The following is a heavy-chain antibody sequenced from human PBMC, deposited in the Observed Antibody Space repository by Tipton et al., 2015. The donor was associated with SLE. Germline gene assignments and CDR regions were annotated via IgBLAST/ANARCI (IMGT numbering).Heavy chain of an antibody. CDR1: GGSISSSSYY. CDR3: AREQDHYGSGSFPDY. D-gene: IGHD3-10*01. V-gene: IGHV4-61*05. J-gene: IGHJ4*02. Sequence: PGLVKPSETLSLTCTVSGGSISSSSYYWGWIRQPPGKGLEWIGYIYYSGRTNYNPSLNSRVTISVDTSKNQFSLKLSSVTAADTAVYYCAREQDHYGSGSFPDYWGQGTLFTVSS. CDR2: IYYSGRT.